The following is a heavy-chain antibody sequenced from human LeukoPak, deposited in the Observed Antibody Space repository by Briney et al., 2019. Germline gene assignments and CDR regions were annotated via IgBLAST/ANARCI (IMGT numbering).Heavy chain of an antibody. CDR1: GVSISGGDY. Sequence: QPSETLSLTCIVSGVSISGGDYWSWIRQHPGKGLEWNGYIFYRGNTYYSPSLKSRVSMSIDTSKNQFSLMLSSVTAADTAVYYCARVIEYSGRFDPWGQGTLVTVSS. CDR3: ARVIEYSGRFDP. V-gene: IGHV4-31*03. D-gene: IGHD1-26*01. J-gene: IGHJ5*02. CDR2: IFYRGNT.